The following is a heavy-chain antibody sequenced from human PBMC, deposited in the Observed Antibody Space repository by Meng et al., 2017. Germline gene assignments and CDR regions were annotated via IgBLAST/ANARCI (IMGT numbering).Heavy chain of an antibody. Sequence: QVQWVQSGAEVQKPGASLSVACMASGDTFTSNDSGWWRQHAGQGGEWMGGIIPIFCTADYAQKFQGRVTITPDKSTSQAYMALSSLRSEDTAVYYCARDDFRNHLPFDYWGQGTLVTVSS. D-gene: IGHD4-11*01. CDR1: GDTFTSND. CDR2: IIPIFCTA. J-gene: IGHJ4*02. V-gene: IGHV1-69*06. CDR3: ARDDFRNHLPFDY.